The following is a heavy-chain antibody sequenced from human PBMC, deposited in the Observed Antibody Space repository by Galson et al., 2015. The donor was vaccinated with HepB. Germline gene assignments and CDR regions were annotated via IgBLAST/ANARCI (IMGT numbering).Heavy chain of an antibody. V-gene: IGHV5-10-1*01. CDR1: GYSFTSYW. D-gene: IGHD6-13*01. J-gene: IGHJ5*02. Sequence: QSGAEVKKPGESLRISCKGSGYSFTSYWISWVRQMPGKGLEWMGRIDPSDSYTNYSPSFQGHVTISADKSISTAYLQWSSLKASDTAMYYCARRFPSRAAAGTDNWFDPWGQGTLVTVSS. CDR3: ARRFPSRAAAGTDNWFDP. CDR2: IDPSDSYT.